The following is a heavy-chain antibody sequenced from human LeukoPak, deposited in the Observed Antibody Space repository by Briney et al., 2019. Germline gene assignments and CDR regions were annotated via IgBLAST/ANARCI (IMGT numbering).Heavy chain of an antibody. CDR2: IYYSGST. V-gene: IGHV4-59*01. J-gene: IGHJ1*01. CDR3: ARDLLSSSWVYFQH. D-gene: IGHD6-13*01. CDR1: GGAIRSYY. Sequence: SETLSLTCTVSGGAIRSYYWSWIRQPPGKGLEWIGYIYYSGSTNYSPSLKSRVTISVDTSKNQFSLELSSVTAADTAVYYCARDLLSSSWVYFQHWGQGTLVTVSS.